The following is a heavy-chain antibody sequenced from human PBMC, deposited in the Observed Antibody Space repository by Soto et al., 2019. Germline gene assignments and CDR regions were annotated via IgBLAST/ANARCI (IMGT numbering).Heavy chain of an antibody. V-gene: IGHV1-69*13. D-gene: IGHD3-16*01. CDR1: GGTFSSYA. CDR3: AGADGGLYYYYYYGMDV. Sequence: SVKVSCKASGGTFSSYAISWVRQAPGEGLEWMGGIIPIFGTANYAQKFQGRVTITADESTSTAYMELSSLRSEDTAVYYCAGADGGLYYYYYYGMDVWGQGTTVTVSS. CDR2: IIPIFGTA. J-gene: IGHJ6*02.